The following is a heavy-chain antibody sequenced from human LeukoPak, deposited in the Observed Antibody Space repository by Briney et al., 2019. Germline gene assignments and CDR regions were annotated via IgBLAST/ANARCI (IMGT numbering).Heavy chain of an antibody. CDR2: INPNSGGT. CDR3: ARGIAVAGTGVDY. D-gene: IGHD6-19*01. CDR1: GYTFTGYY. Sequence: ASVKVSCKASGYTFTGYYMHRVRQAPGQGLEWMGWINPNSGGTNYAQKFQGRVTMTRDTSISTAYMELSRLRSDDTAVYYCARGIAVAGTGVDYWGQGTLVTVSS. V-gene: IGHV1-2*02. J-gene: IGHJ4*02.